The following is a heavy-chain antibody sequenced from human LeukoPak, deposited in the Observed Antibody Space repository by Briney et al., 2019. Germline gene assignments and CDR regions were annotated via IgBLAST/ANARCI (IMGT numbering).Heavy chain of an antibody. D-gene: IGHD6-19*01. J-gene: IGHJ5*02. V-gene: IGHV3-7*01. CDR2: INPDGNKK. CDR3: ARDLQAVAGTWFDL. CDR1: GLTFSSSW. Sequence: GGSLRLSCAVSGLTFSSSWMDWVRQAPGKGLEWVASINPDGNKKYSADSVKGRFTISRDNAENSLYLQMNCLRVEDTAFYYCARDLQAVAGTWFDLWGQGTLVTVSS.